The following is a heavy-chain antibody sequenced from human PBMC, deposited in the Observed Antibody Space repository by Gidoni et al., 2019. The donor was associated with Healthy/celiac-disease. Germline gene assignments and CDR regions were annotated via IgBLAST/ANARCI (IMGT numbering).Heavy chain of an antibody. J-gene: IGHJ3*02. CDR1: GFTFSSYA. CDR3: AKLPDERITMIVVVITTNDAFDI. D-gene: IGHD3-22*01. V-gene: IGHV3-23*01. Sequence: EVQLLASGGGLVQPGGSLRLSCAASGFTFSSYAMSWVRQAPGKGLEWVSAISGSGGSTYYADSVKGRFTISRDNSKNTLYLQMNSLRAEDTAVYYCAKLPDERITMIVVVITTNDAFDIWGQGTMVTVSS. CDR2: ISGSGGST.